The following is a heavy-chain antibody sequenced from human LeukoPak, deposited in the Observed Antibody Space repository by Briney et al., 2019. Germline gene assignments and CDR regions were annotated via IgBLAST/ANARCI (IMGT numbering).Heavy chain of an antibody. CDR1: FASISSGGYY. CDR3: ASSYSNSWYDY. V-gene: IGHV4-31*03. Sequence: SETLSLTCTVSFASISSGGYYWTWIRQHPEKGLEWIGYIFDSGNIYYNPSLKSRLTISVDTSENQFSLKLTSVTAADTAIHYCASSYSNSWYDYWGQGILVTVSS. CDR2: IFDSGNI. J-gene: IGHJ4*02. D-gene: IGHD6-13*01.